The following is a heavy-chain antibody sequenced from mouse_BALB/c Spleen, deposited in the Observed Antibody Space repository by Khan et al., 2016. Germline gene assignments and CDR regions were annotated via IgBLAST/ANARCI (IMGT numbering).Heavy chain of an antibody. CDR3: ARAGYNGYLAY. CDR1: GFDFSRYW. CDR2: INPDSSTI. Sequence: EVKLLESGGGLVQPGGSLKLSCAASGFDFSRYWMSWVRQGPGKGLEWIAKINPDSSTINYTQSLKDKFIISTDNANSTPYLQLSRVRSEDSALYYGARAGYNGYLAYWGQGTLVTVSA. D-gene: IGHD1-3*01. J-gene: IGHJ3*01. V-gene: IGHV4-1*02.